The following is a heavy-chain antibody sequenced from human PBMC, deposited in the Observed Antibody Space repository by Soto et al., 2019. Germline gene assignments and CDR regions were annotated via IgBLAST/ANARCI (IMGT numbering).Heavy chain of an antibody. V-gene: IGHV3-15*01. CDR1: GFTFSNAW. CDR3: TTDGNYRGNYYYGMDV. Sequence: ASLRLSCAAAGFTFSNAWMSWVRQAPGKGLEWVGRIKSKTDGGTTDYAAPVKGRFTISRDDSKNTLYLQMNSLKTEDTAVYYCTTDGNYRGNYYYGMDVWGQGTTVTVSS. J-gene: IGHJ6*02. D-gene: IGHD4-4*01. CDR2: IKSKTDGGTT.